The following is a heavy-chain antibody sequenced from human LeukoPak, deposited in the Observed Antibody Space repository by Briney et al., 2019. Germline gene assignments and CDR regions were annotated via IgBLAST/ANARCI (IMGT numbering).Heavy chain of an antibody. V-gene: IGHV1-2*02. J-gene: IGHJ4*02. Sequence: ASVKVSCKTSGYSFTGDYMHWVRQAPGQGLEWMGWINPDSGDTAYAQEFQGRVTMTRATSISTTYMDLSRLRSDDTAVYYCARGAKAYWGQGTLVTVSS. CDR2: INPDSGDT. CDR1: GYSFTGDY. CDR3: ARGAKAY.